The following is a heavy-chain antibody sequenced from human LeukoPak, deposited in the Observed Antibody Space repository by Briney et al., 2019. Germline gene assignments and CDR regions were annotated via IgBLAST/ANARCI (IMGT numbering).Heavy chain of an antibody. D-gene: IGHD1-26*01. J-gene: IGHJ3*02. CDR2: IDPNSGGT. V-gene: IGHV1-2*02. Sequence: ASVKVSCKASGYTFTGYYMHWVRQAPGQGLERMGWIDPNSGGTNYAQKFQGRVTMTRDTSISTAYMELSRLRSDDTAVYYCARVGWERAVGAFDIWGQGTMVTVSS. CDR3: ARVGWERAVGAFDI. CDR1: GYTFTGYY.